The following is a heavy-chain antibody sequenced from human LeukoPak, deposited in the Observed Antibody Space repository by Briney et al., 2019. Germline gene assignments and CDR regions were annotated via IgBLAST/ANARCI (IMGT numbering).Heavy chain of an antibody. V-gene: IGHV3-21*01. CDR1: GFTFSSYA. D-gene: IGHD1-1*01. J-gene: IGHJ4*02. CDR3: ARDPRTVRI. CDR2: ISSSSNYI. Sequence: GGSLRLSCAASGFTFSSYAMNWVRQAPGKGLEWVSTISSSSNYIYYGESVKGRFTISRDNAKNSLYLQMNSLRVEDTAVYYCARDPRTVRIWGQGTLVTVSS.